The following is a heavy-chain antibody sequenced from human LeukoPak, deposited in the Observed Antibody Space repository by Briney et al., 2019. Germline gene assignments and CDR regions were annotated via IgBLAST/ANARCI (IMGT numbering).Heavy chain of an antibody. CDR1: GGSFSGYY. J-gene: IGHJ5*02. CDR3: ARDIVVVPAAIRRVRWFDP. D-gene: IGHD2-2*01. Sequence: SETLSLTCAVYGGSFSGYYWSWLRQPPGKGLEWLGEINHSGSTNYNPSLKSRVTISVDTPKNQFSLKLSSVTAADTAVYYCARDIVVVPAAIRRVRWFDPWGQGTLVTVSS. V-gene: IGHV4-34*01. CDR2: INHSGST.